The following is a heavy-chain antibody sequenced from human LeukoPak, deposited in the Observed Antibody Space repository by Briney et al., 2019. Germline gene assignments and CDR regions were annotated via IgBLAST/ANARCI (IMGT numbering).Heavy chain of an antibody. CDR2: INSAGDT. CDR3: AKTEGRGTTVAQRPNNY. V-gene: IGHV3-13*01. Sequence: GGSLRLSCAASGFTFSSYDMHWVRQVPGKGLEWVSAINSAGDTYYPASVKGRFTISREDAKNSLYLQMNSLRAGDTAVYYCAKTEGRGTTVAQRPNNYWGQGTLVTVSS. D-gene: IGHD4-23*01. CDR1: GFTFSSYD. J-gene: IGHJ4*02.